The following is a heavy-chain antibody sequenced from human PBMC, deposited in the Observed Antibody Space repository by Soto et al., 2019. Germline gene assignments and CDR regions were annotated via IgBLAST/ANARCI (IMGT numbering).Heavy chain of an antibody. V-gene: IGHV1-69*13. CDR2: IIPIFGTA. CDR3: ARVARIAAAKGAFDI. D-gene: IGHD6-13*01. CDR1: GGTFSSYA. Sequence: SVKVSGKASGGTFSSYAISWVRQAPGQGLEWMGGIIPIFGTANYAQKFQGRVTITADESTSTAYMELSSLRSEDTAVYYCARVARIAAAKGAFDIWGQGTMVTVSS. J-gene: IGHJ3*02.